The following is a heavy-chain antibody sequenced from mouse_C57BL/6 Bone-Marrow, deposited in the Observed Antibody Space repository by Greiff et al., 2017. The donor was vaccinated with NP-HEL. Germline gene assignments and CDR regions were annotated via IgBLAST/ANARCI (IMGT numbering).Heavy chain of an antibody. D-gene: IGHD3-2*02. Sequence: EVKLQESGPGLVKPSQSLSLTCSVTGYSITSGYYGSWNRQFPGNKLEWMVYISYDGINNYNPSLKNRISITSDTSKNQFFLKLNALTTEDAASYYCARGPLDSSGFDYWGQGTTLTVSS. CDR2: ISYDGIN. CDR3: ARGPLDSSGFDY. V-gene: IGHV3-6*01. CDR1: GYSITSGYY. J-gene: IGHJ2*01.